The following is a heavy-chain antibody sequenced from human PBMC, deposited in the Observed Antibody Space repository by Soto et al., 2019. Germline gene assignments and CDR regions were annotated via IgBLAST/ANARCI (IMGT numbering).Heavy chain of an antibody. CDR1: GFTFSSYG. CDR2: ISYDGSNK. CDR3: AKDIGAYSSGHGAFDI. V-gene: IGHV3-30*18. D-gene: IGHD6-25*01. J-gene: IGHJ3*02. Sequence: QVQLVESGGGVVQPGRSLRLSCAASGFTFSSYGMHWVRQAPGKGLEWEAVISYDGSNKYYADSVKGGFTISRDNSKNTLYLRVSSLRAEDTAVYYCAKDIGAYSSGHGAFDIWGQGTMVTVSS.